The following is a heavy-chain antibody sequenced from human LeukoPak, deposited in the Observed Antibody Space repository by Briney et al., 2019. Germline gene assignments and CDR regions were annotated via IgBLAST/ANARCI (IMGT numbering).Heavy chain of an antibody. V-gene: IGHV1-18*01. Sequence: ASVKVSCKASGYTFTSYGISWVRQAPEQGLEWMGWISAYNGNTNYAQKFQGRVTMTRDTSISTAYMELSRLRSDDTAVYYCARVRYRLAETYIDYWGQGTLVTVSS. D-gene: IGHD3-16*01. CDR3: ARVRYRLAETYIDY. CDR1: GYTFTSYG. J-gene: IGHJ4*02. CDR2: ISAYNGNT.